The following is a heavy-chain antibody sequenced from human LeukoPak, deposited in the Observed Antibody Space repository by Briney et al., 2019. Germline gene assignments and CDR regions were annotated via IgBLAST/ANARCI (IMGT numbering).Heavy chain of an antibody. J-gene: IGHJ4*02. CDR3: AKDPASYYDSSGYCDY. V-gene: IGHV3-33*06. Sequence: PGRSLRLSCAASGFTFSSYGMHWVRQAPGKGLEWVAVIWYDGSNKYYADSVKGRFTISRDNSKNTLYLQMNSLRAEDTAVYYCAKDPASYYDSSGYCDYWGQGTLVTVSS. CDR2: IWYDGSNK. CDR1: GFTFSSYG. D-gene: IGHD3-22*01.